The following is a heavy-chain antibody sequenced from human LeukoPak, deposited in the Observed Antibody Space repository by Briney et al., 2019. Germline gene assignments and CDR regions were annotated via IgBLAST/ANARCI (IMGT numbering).Heavy chain of an antibody. CDR3: ASFTIFGGEDDY. D-gene: IGHD3-9*01. CDR1: GYTFTSYD. Sequence: ASVKVSCKASGYTFTSYDINWGRQATGQGLEWMGWMDPNSGNTGYAQKFQGRVTMTRNTSISTAYMELSSLRSEDTAVYYCASFTIFGGEDDYWGQGTLVTVSS. J-gene: IGHJ4*02. V-gene: IGHV1-8*01. CDR2: MDPNSGNT.